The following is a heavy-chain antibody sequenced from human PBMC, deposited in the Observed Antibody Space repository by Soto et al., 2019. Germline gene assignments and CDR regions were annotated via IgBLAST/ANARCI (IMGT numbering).Heavy chain of an antibody. CDR3: ARRSPLVYGNPFDH. D-gene: IGHD3-10*01. CDR1: GGSISSNSYY. CDR2: IYHRGST. J-gene: IGHJ5*02. V-gene: IGHV4-39*01. Sequence: SETLSFTCTVSGGSISSNSYYWDWIRQPPGKGLDWIGSIYHRGSTYYNPSLKSRVAISVDPSTNQFSLTLTSVTAADTAVYYCARRSPLVYGNPFDHWGQGTLVTVSS.